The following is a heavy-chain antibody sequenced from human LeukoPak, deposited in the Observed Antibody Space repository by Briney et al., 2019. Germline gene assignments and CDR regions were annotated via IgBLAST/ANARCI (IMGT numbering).Heavy chain of an antibody. V-gene: IGHV1-69*01. CDR1: GGTFSSYA. D-gene: IGHD6-19*01. J-gene: IGHJ6*04. CDR3: ARGEIVAVAGTTGGYYYYGMDV. CDR2: IIPILGTA. Sequence: ASVKVSCKASGGTFSSYAISWVRQAPGQGLEWMGGIIPILGTANYAQKFQGRVTITADESTSTAYMELSSLRSEDTAVYYCARGEIVAVAGTTGGYYYYGMDVWGKGTTVTVSS.